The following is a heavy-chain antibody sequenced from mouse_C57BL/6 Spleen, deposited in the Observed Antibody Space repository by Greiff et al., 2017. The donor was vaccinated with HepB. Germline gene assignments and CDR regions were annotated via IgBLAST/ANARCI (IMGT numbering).Heavy chain of an antibody. CDR2: INPGSGGT. Sequence: QVQLKQSGAELVRPGTSVKVSCKASGYAFTNYLIEWVKQRPGQGLEWIGVINPGSGGTNYNEKFKGKATLTADKSSSTAYMQLSSLTSEDSAVYFCARGEYYGSSYGWYFDVWGTGTTVTVSS. J-gene: IGHJ1*03. CDR1: GYAFTNYL. CDR3: ARGEYYGSSYGWYFDV. D-gene: IGHD1-1*01. V-gene: IGHV1-54*01.